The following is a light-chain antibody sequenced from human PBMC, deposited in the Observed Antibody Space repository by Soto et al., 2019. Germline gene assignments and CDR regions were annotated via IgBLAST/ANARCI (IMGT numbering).Light chain of an antibody. CDR2: DAS. CDR3: QKYNLYLWT. Sequence: DIQMTQSPSTLSASVGDRVTITCRASQSFTRWLAWYQQKPGKAPKLLIYDASNLEIGVPSRFSGSGSGTEFTLTISSLQPDDFETYYCQKYNLYLWTFGKGAKV. CDR1: QSFTRW. V-gene: IGKV1-5*01. J-gene: IGKJ1*01.